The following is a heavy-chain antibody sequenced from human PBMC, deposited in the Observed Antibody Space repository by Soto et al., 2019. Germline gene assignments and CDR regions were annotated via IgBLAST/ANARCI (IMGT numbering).Heavy chain of an antibody. J-gene: IGHJ6*02. CDR3: ARDPSDYGSGLGALYYYYYYGMDV. CDR2: ISYDGSNK. Sequence: PGGSLRLSCAASGFTFSSYAMHWVRQAPGKGLEWVAVISYDGSNKYYADSVKGRFTISRDNSKNTLYLQMNSLRAEDTAVYYCARDPSDYGSGLGALYYYYYYGMDVWGQGTTVTVSS. CDR1: GFTFSSYA. D-gene: IGHD3-10*01. V-gene: IGHV3-30-3*01.